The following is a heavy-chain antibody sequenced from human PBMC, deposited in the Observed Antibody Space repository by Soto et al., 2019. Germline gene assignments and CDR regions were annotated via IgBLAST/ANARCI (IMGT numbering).Heavy chain of an antibody. D-gene: IGHD1-26*01. CDR3: TRGGRGLVGPMFHSYYYGMDV. V-gene: IGHV3-64*01. J-gene: IGHJ6*02. CDR2: ISRNGDDT. CDR1: GFTFSDNV. Sequence: EVQLVESGGDLVQPGGSLRLSCTTSGFTFSDNVMHWVRQAPGKGLEYVSAISRNGDDTDYANSVRGRFIISRDNSKNTLYLQMGRLRTEDMAVYYCTRGGRGLVGPMFHSYYYGMDVWGQGTTVTVSS.